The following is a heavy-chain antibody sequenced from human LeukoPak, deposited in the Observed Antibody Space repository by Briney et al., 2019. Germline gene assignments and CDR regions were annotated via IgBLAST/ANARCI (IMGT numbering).Heavy chain of an antibody. V-gene: IGHV3-30*03. CDR2: ISNDGNDK. CDR3: ARDSSGPLY. CDR1: GFTFSNYG. Sequence: GGSLRLSCAASGFTFSNYGMHWVRQSPGEGLEWVALISNDGNDKYYADSVKGRFTISRDNSKNTLYLQMNSLRAEDTAVYYCARDSSGPLYWGQGTLVTVSS. D-gene: IGHD6-19*01. J-gene: IGHJ4*02.